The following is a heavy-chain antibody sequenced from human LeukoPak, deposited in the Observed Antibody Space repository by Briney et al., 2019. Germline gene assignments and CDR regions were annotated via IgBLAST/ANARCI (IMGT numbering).Heavy chain of an antibody. CDR1: GFTFSSYG. CDR3: AKDDLPGYSSSWFVY. D-gene: IGHD6-13*01. J-gene: IGHJ5*01. Sequence: GGSLRLSCAASGFTFSSYGMHWVRQAPGKGLEWVAVISYDGSNKYYADSVKGRFTISRDNSKNTLYLQMNSLRAEDTAVYYCAKDDLPGYSSSWFVYWGQGTLVTVSS. CDR2: ISYDGSNK. V-gene: IGHV3-30*18.